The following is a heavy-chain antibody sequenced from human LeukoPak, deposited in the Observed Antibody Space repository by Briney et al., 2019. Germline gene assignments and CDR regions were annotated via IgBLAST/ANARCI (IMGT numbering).Heavy chain of an antibody. V-gene: IGHV1-46*01. J-gene: IGHJ4*02. CDR3: ARVRSAWLFDFDY. D-gene: IGHD3-22*01. Sequence: ASVKVSCKASGYTFTGYYMHWVRQAPGQGLEWMGIINPSGGSTSYAQKFQGRVTMTRDTSTSTVYMELSSLRSDDTAVYYCARVRSAWLFDFDYWGQGTLVTVSS. CDR2: INPSGGST. CDR1: GYTFTGYY.